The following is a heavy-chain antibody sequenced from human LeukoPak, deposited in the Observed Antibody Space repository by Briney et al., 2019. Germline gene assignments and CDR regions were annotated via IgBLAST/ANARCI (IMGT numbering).Heavy chain of an antibody. Sequence: PGGSLRLSCAASGFTFSSYWMHWVRQAPGKGLVWVSRINSDGSSTSYADPVKGRFTISRDNAKNTLYLRTNSLRAEDTAVYYCARDPGAYSSSPIDYWGQGTLVTVSS. CDR2: INSDGSST. V-gene: IGHV3-74*01. J-gene: IGHJ4*02. CDR1: GFTFSSYW. D-gene: IGHD6-6*01. CDR3: ARDPGAYSSSPIDY.